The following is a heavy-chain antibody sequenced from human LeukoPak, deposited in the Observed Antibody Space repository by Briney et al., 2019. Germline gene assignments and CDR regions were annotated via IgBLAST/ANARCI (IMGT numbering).Heavy chain of an antibody. CDR2: ISSSSSYI. CDR1: GFTFSSYS. CDR3: ARVWDIVVVPAAQGYYYGMDV. V-gene: IGHV3-21*01. D-gene: IGHD2-2*01. Sequence: GGSLRLSCAASGFTFSSYSMNWVRQAPGKGLEWVSSISSSSSYIYYADSVKGRLTISRDNAKNSLYLQMNSLRAEDTAVYYCARVWDIVVVPAAQGYYYGMDVRGQGTTVTVSS. J-gene: IGHJ6*02.